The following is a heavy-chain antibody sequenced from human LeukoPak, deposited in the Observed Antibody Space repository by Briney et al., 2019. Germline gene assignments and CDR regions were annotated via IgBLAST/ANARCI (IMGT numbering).Heavy chain of an antibody. CDR1: GFTFDDYA. CDR3: AKDTYYGMDV. CDR2: ISWDSGNI. V-gene: IGHV3-9*01. J-gene: IGHJ6*02. Sequence: GGSLRLSCAASGFTFDDYAMHWVRQGPGKGLEWVSGISWDSGNIDYADSVKGRFTISRDNAKNSLYLQMNSLRAEDTALYYCAKDTYYGMDVWGQGTTVTVSS.